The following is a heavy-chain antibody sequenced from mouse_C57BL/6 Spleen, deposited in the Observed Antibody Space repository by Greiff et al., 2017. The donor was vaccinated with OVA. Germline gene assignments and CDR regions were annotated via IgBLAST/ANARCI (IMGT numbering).Heavy chain of an antibody. D-gene: IGHD2-4*01. J-gene: IGHJ3*01. Sequence: EVKLQESGAELVRPGASVKLSCTASGFNIKDYYMHWVKQRPEQGLEWIGRIDPEDGDTEYAPKFQGKATMTADTSSNTAYLQLSSLTSEDTAVYYCTPQRYDYAWFAYWGQGTLVTVSA. V-gene: IGHV14-1*01. CDR3: TPQRYDYAWFAY. CDR2: IDPEDGDT. CDR1: GFNIKDYY.